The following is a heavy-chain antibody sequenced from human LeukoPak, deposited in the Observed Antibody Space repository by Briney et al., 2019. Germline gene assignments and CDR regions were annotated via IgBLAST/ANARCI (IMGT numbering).Heavy chain of an antibody. V-gene: IGHV1-18*01. CDR2: ISAYNGNT. D-gene: IGHD4-17*01. CDR1: GYTFTSYG. CDR3: ARDPERFGYGDYEWFDP. J-gene: IGHJ5*02. Sequence: ASVTVSCKASGYTFTSYGISWVRQAPGQGLEWMGWISAYNGNTNYAQKLQGRVTMTTDTSTSTAYMELSSLRSEDTAVYYCARDPERFGYGDYEWFDPWGQGTLVTVSS.